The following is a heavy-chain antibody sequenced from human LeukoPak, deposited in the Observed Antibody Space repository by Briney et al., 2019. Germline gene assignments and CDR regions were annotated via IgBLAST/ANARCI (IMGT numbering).Heavy chain of an antibody. CDR1: GGSISSYY. D-gene: IGHD3-10*01. Sequence: SETLSLTCTVSGGSISSYYWSWIRQPPGKGLEWIGYIYYSGSTNYNPSLKSRVTISVDTSKNQFSLKLSSVTAADTAVYYCARTRMVRGVTYYFDYWGQGTLVTVSS. J-gene: IGHJ4*02. CDR3: ARTRMVRGVTYYFDY. V-gene: IGHV4-59*01. CDR2: IYYSGST.